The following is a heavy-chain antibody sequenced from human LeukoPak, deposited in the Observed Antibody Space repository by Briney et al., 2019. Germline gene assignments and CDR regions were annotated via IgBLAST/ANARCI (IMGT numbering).Heavy chain of an antibody. CDR1: GFSFSTYC. J-gene: IGHJ4*02. D-gene: IGHD1-26*01. V-gene: IGHV3-30*18. CDR2: ISYDGSDK. Sequence: GGSLRLSCAASGFSFSTYCMHWVRQAPGKGLEWVTVISYDGSDKYYADSVKGRFTISRDNSRNTLYLQMNSLRVEDTAVYYCAKEVGTFTLDYWGQGTLVTVAS. CDR3: AKEVGTFTLDY.